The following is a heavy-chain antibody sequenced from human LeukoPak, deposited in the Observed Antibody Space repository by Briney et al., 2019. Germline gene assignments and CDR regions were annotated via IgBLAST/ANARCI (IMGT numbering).Heavy chain of an antibody. CDR2: IYYSGST. Sequence: SETLSLTCTVSGGSVSSGRYYWSWIRQPPGKGLEWIGYIYYSGSTNYNPSLKSRVTISVDTSKNQFSLKLSSVTAADTAVYYCARDPTIDYGDRGGFDYWGQGTLVTVSS. CDR3: ARDPTIDYGDRGGFDY. V-gene: IGHV4-61*01. CDR1: GGSVSSGRYY. J-gene: IGHJ4*02. D-gene: IGHD4-17*01.